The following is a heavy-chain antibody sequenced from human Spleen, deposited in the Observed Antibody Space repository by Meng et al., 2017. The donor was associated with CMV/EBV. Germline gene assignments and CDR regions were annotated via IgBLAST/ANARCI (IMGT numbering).Heavy chain of an antibody. Sequence: ASVKVSCKASGYTFTGYYLHWVRRAPGQGLEWMGWINPNTDDTKYAQKFQGRVTMTRDTSISTAYMELTSLRSDDTAVYYCARAKFVVVPAALGVHWGQGTLVTVSS. CDR2: INPNTDDT. D-gene: IGHD2-2*01. V-gene: IGHV1-2*02. CDR1: GYTFTGYY. J-gene: IGHJ4*02. CDR3: ARAKFVVVPAALGVH.